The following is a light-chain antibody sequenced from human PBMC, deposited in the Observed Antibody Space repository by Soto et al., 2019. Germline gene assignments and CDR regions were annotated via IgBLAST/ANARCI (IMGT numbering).Light chain of an antibody. CDR2: GAF. J-gene: IGKJ2*01. V-gene: IGKV3-15*01. CDR1: QIIGTN. Sequence: ENVLTQSPATLSVSPGERATLSCRTSQIIGTNLAWYQQKPGQAPRLLIYGAFIRAPGFPVRFRGTGSGSEFTLTISSLQSEDFAVYYCQQYNNWYTFGQGTKLEIK. CDR3: QQYNNWYT.